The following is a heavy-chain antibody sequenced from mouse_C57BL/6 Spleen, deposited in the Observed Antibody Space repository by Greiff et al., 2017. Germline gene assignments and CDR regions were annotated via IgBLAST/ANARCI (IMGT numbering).Heavy chain of an antibody. CDR1: GFSLTSYG. Sequence: VQLVESGPGLVQPSQSLSITCTVSGFSLTSYGVHWVRQSPGKGLEWLGVIWRGGSTDYTAAFMSRLSITKDNSKSQVFFKRNSLQADDTAIYYGAKNHYGSSSVYWYFDVWGTGTTVTVSS. D-gene: IGHD1-1*01. J-gene: IGHJ1*03. CDR2: IWRGGST. CDR3: AKNHYGSSSVYWYFDV. V-gene: IGHV2-5*01.